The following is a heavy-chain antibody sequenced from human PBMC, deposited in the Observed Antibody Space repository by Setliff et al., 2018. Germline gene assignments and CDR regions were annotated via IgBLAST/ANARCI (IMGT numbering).Heavy chain of an antibody. Sequence: NPSETLSLTCKVSGDSMNSGVYYWAWIRQPPGKGLEWIGRIYSGGTTYYNSSLKSRVTISVDTSKSQFSLRLNSVTAADTAVYYCARTGTYRYFDYWGRGTLVTVS. V-gene: IGHV4-39*01. D-gene: IGHD1-1*01. CDR3: ARTGTYRYFDY. J-gene: IGHJ4*02. CDR1: GDSMNSGVYY. CDR2: IYSGGTT.